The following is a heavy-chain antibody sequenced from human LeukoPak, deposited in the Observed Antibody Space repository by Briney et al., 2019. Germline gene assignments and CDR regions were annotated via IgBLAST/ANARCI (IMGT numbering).Heavy chain of an antibody. CDR3: ATGELLNYYYGMDV. J-gene: IGHJ6*02. CDR2: FDPEDGET. D-gene: IGHD1-26*01. Sequence: ASVKVSCKVSGYTLTELSMHWVRQAPGKGLEWMGGFDPEDGETIYAQKFQGRVTMTEDTSTDTAYMELSSLRSEDTAVYYCATGELLNYYYGMDVWGQGTTVTVSS. CDR1: GYTLTELS. V-gene: IGHV1-24*01.